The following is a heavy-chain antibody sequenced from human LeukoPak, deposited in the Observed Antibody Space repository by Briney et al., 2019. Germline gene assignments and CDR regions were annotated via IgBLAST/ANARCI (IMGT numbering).Heavy chain of an antibody. J-gene: IGHJ4*02. D-gene: IGHD3-10*01. CDR1: GGSFSGYY. Sequence: SETLSLTCAVYGGSFSGYYWSWIRQPPGKGLEWIGEINHSGSTNYNPSLKSRVTISVDTSKNQFSPKLSSVTAADAAVYYCASFSGFDYWGQGTLVTVSS. V-gene: IGHV4-34*01. CDR3: ASFSGFDY. CDR2: INHSGST.